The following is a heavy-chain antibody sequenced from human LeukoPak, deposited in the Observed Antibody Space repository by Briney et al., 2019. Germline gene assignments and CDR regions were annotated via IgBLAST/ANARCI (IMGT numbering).Heavy chain of an antibody. Sequence: VASVKVSCKASGYTFTSFAMHWVRQAPGQRLERMGWINAGNGNTKYSQKFQGRVTITRDTSASTAYMELSSLRSEDTAVYYCARDPRIAAAGGFDYWGQGTLVTVSS. J-gene: IGHJ4*02. CDR1: GYTFTSFA. CDR2: INAGNGNT. V-gene: IGHV1-3*01. D-gene: IGHD6-13*01. CDR3: ARDPRIAAAGGFDY.